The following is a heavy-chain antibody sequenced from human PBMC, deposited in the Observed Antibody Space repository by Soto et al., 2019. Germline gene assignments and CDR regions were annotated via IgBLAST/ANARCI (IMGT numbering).Heavy chain of an antibody. D-gene: IGHD3-16*02. CDR1: GSSLSTSW. J-gene: IGHJ4*02. Sequence: GESLKISCIGSGSSLSTSWIAWARQMPGKGLEWVGVIFFGDSDTRYGPSFQGQVTLSVDKSITTAYLQWNSLKTSDTAIYYCARHYHGFDYWGQGTPVTVSS. CDR2: IFFGDSDT. CDR3: ARHYHGFDY. V-gene: IGHV5-51*01.